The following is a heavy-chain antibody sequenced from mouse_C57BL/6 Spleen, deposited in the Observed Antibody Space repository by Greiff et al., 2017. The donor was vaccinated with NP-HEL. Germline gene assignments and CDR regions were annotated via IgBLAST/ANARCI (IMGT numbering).Heavy chain of an antibody. V-gene: IGHV2-2*01. Sequence: QVQLKESGPGLVQPSQSLSITCTVSGFSLTSYGVHWVRQSPGKGLEWLGVIWSGGSTDYNAAFISRLSISKDNSKSQVFFKMNSLQADDTAIYYCAREGMVTSNYAMDYWGQGTSVTVSS. CDR1: GFSLTSYG. J-gene: IGHJ4*01. CDR3: AREGMVTSNYAMDY. D-gene: IGHD2-3*01. CDR2: IWSGGST.